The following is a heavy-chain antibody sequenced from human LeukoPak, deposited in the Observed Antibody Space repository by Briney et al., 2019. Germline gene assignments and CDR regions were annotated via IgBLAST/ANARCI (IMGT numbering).Heavy chain of an antibody. CDR1: AYSISSGYY. D-gene: IGHD6-19*01. Sequence: PSETLSLTCTVSAYSISSGYYWGWIRQPPGKGLEWIGSIYHSGSTYYNPSLKSRVTISVDTSKNQFSLKLSSVTAADTAVYYCASRGSSGWYFDYWGQGTLVTVSS. J-gene: IGHJ4*02. CDR2: IYHSGST. CDR3: ASRGSSGWYFDY. V-gene: IGHV4-38-2*02.